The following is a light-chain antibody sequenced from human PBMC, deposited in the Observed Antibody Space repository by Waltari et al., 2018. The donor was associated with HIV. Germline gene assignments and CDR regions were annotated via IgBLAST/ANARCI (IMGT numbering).Light chain of an antibody. CDR1: SSTIWRNY. J-gene: IGLJ3*02. CDR3: GTWDSSLGGWV. V-gene: IGLV1-51*01. Sequence: QSVLTQPPSVSAAPGQKVTISCSGSSSTIWRNYVSWYQQLPGAAPKLLIYDNTERPSGIPDRFYGSKSGTSATLGITGLQTGDEADYYCGTWDSSLGGWVFGGGTKLAVL. CDR2: DNT.